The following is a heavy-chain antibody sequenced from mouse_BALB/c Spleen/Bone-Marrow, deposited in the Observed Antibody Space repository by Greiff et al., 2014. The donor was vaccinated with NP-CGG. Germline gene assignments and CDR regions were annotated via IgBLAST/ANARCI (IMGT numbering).Heavy chain of an antibody. Sequence: EVKLVESGGGLVKLGGPLKLSCAASGFTFSSYYVSWVRQTPEKRLELVAAINSNGGSTYYPDTVKGRFTISRDNAKNTLYLQMSSLKSEDTALYYCARSPYGNHFDYWGQGTTLTVSS. CDR3: ARSPYGNHFDY. V-gene: IGHV5-6-2*01. J-gene: IGHJ2*01. CDR1: GFTFSSYY. D-gene: IGHD2-10*02. CDR2: INSNGGST.